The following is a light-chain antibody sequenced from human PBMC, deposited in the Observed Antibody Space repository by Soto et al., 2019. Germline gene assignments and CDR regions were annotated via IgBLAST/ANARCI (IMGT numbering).Light chain of an antibody. CDR1: QSVRSNF. CDR2: GAS. CDR3: QRYDSFRT. Sequence: EIVLTQSPGTLSLSPGERATLSCRASQSVRSNFLAWYQQKPGQAPRLLIYGASNRATGIPDRFSGSGSGTDSTLTITSLEPEDFAMYYCQRYDSFRTFGQGTKVDI. J-gene: IGKJ1*01. V-gene: IGKV3-20*01.